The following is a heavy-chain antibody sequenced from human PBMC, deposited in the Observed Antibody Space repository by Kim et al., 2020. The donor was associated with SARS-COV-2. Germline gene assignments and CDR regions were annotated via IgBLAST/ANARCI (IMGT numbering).Heavy chain of an antibody. V-gene: IGHV3-23*01. CDR2: ISGSGGST. CDR1: GFTFSSYA. J-gene: IGHJ6*02. D-gene: IGHD6-19*01. CDR3: AKAGYSSGWTLPYYYYGMDV. Sequence: GGSLRLSCAASGFTFSSYAMSWVRQAPGKGLEWVSAISGSGGSTYYADSVKGRFTISRDNSKNTLYLQMNSLRAEDTAVYYCAKAGYSSGWTLPYYYYGMDVWGQGTTVTVSS.